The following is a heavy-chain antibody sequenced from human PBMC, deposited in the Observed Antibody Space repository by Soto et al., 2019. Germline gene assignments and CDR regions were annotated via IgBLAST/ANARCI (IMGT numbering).Heavy chain of an antibody. D-gene: IGHD4-4*01. Sequence: SDARCLMSTVSRTSIRSSYSSWVRHPPGKGLGWIGYIYYSGSTNYNPSLKSRVTISVGTSKNQFSLKLSSVTAADTAVYYCANRGGGNSVTTGYWGQGTLVTVSS. CDR3: ANRGGGNSVTTGY. V-gene: IGHV4-59*01. CDR1: RTSIRSSY. J-gene: IGHJ4*02. CDR2: IYYSGST.